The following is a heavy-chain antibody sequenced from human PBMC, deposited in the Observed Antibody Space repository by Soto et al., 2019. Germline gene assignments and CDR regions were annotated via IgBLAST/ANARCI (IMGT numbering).Heavy chain of an antibody. V-gene: IGHV3-23*01. D-gene: IGHD3-10*01. J-gene: IGHJ4*02. CDR2: ISAGDGDT. CDR3: AKDVTTGRGVIDYFDF. Sequence: EVQLLESGGGLVQPGDSLRLSCAASGFTLSGYAMSWVRQAPGKGLEWVSAISAGDGDTYYADSVKGRFTISRDTSKNTLFLQMSSLRADDTAIYYCAKDVTTGRGVIDYFDFWGQGTLVTVSS. CDR1: GFTLSGYA.